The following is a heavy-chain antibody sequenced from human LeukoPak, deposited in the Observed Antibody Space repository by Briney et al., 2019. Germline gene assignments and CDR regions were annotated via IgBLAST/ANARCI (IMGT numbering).Heavy chain of an antibody. D-gene: IGHD2-2*02. CDR3: AREVYCSSTSCYTGYFQH. CDR2: IKQGGSDK. Sequence: GGSLRLSCAASGFNFCSYWMSWVRQAPGKGLEWVANIKQGGSDKFYVDSVKGRFTISTDNAKNSLYLQMNSLRAEDTAVYYCAREVYCSSTSCYTGYFQHWGQGTLVTVSS. CDR1: GFNFCSYW. J-gene: IGHJ1*01. V-gene: IGHV3-7*01.